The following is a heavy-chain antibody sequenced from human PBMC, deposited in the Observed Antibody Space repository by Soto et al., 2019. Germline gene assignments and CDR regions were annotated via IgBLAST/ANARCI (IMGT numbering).Heavy chain of an antibody. CDR2: IYPGDSDT. CDR3: ARPTYYYDSSGYFPWGFDY. CDR1: GYSFTSYW. Sequence: GESLKISCKGSGYSFTSYWIGWVRQMPGKGPEWMGIIYPGDSDTRYSPSFQGQVTISADKSISTAYLQWSSLKASDTAMYYCARPTYYYDSSGYFPWGFDYWGQGTLVTVSS. D-gene: IGHD3-22*01. V-gene: IGHV5-51*01. J-gene: IGHJ4*02.